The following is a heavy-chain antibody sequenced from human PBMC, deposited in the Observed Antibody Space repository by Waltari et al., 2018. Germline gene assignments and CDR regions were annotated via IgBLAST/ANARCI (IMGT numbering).Heavy chain of an antibody. D-gene: IGHD6-13*01. J-gene: IGHJ6*02. CDR1: GYTFTSYY. Sequence: QVQLVQSGAEVKKPGASVKVSCKASGYTFTSYYMHWVRQAPGQGLEWMGIINPSGGSTSYAQKFQGRVTMTRDTSTSTVYMELSSLRSEDTAVYYCARHMGYSSSWYAVSYYYYGMDVWGQGTTVTVSS. CDR2: INPSGGST. CDR3: ARHMGYSSSWYAVSYYYYGMDV. V-gene: IGHV1-46*01.